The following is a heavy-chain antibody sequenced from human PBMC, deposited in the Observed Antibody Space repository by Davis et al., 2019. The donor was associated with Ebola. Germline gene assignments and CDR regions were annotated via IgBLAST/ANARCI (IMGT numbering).Heavy chain of an antibody. D-gene: IGHD3-10*01. CDR3: ARGPVVQGVRVWFDP. CDR2: INHSGST. V-gene: IGHV4-34*01. Sequence: PSETLSLTCAVYGGSFSGYYWSWIRQPPGKGLEWIGEINHSGSTNYNPSLKSRVTISVDTSKNQFSLKLTSVTAADTAVYYCARGPVVQGVRVWFDPWGQGTLVTVSS. J-gene: IGHJ5*02. CDR1: GGSFSGYY.